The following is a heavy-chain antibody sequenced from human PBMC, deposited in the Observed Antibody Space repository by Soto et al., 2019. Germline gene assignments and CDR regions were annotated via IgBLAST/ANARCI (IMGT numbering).Heavy chain of an antibody. CDR1: GDTFGRFT. Sequence: SVKVSCKASGDTFGRFTINWVRQAPGQRLEWMGGIKPISDITNYAQRFQGRVTFTADASTSTVYLELSSLRSEDTAMYYCARDPSTINKLIGVWFDPWGQGTLVTVSS. CDR3: ARDPSTINKLIGVWFDP. V-gene: IGHV1-69*13. D-gene: IGHD4-4*01. CDR2: IKPISDIT. J-gene: IGHJ5*02.